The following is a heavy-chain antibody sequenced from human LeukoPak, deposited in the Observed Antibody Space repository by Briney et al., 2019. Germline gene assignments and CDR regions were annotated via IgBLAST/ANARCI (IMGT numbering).Heavy chain of an antibody. J-gene: IGHJ4*02. V-gene: IGHV3-21*01. Sequence: GSLRLSCAASEFTFSTYHMHWVRQAPGKGLEWVSSLSSSSSSFIYYADSVKGRFTISRDNAKNSVYLQMNSLRADDTAVYYCARGTYWSPLDFDYWGQGTLVTVSS. CDR3: ARGTYWSPLDFDY. D-gene: IGHD1-1*01. CDR2: LSSSSSSFI. CDR1: EFTFSTYH.